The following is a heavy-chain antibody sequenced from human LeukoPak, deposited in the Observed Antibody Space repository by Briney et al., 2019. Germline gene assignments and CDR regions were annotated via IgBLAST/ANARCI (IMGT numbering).Heavy chain of an antibody. Sequence: GGSLRLSCAASGFTFSSYGMSWVRQAPGKVLEWVPAISGSGGSTYYADSVKGRFTISRDNSKNTLYLQMNSLRAEDTAVYYCAKDYDFWSGYYDYWGQGTLVTVSS. D-gene: IGHD3-3*01. CDR3: AKDYDFWSGYYDY. V-gene: IGHV3-23*01. CDR1: GFTFSSYG. CDR2: ISGSGGST. J-gene: IGHJ4*02.